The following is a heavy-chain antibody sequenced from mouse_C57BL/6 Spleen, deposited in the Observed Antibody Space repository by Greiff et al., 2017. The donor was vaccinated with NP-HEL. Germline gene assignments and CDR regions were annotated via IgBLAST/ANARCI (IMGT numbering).Heavy chain of an antibody. V-gene: IGHV1-69*01. D-gene: IGHD1-1*01. CDR1: GYTFTSYW. CDR2: IDPSDSYT. J-gene: IGHJ4*01. Sequence: QVQLQQPGAELVRPGASVKLSCKASGYTFTSYWMHWVKQRPGQGLEWIGEIDPSDSYTNYNQKFKGKSTLTVDKSSSTAYMKLSSLTSEDSAVYYCARWGGSSYDYYAMDYWGQGTSVTVSS. CDR3: ARWGGSSYDYYAMDY.